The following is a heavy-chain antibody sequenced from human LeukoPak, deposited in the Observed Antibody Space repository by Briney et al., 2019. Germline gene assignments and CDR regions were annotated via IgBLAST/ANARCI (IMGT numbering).Heavy chain of an antibody. CDR1: GFTFSSYS. CDR3: ARCVVVPAAHYYYYYHGMDV. J-gene: IGHJ6*02. V-gene: IGHV3-21*01. D-gene: IGHD2-2*01. Sequence: PGGSLRLSCAASGFTFSSYSMNWVRQAPGKGLEWVSSISSSSSYIYYADSVKGRFTISRDNAKNSLYLQMNSLRAEDTAVYYCARCVVVPAAHYYYYYHGMDVWGQGTTVTVSS. CDR2: ISSSSSYI.